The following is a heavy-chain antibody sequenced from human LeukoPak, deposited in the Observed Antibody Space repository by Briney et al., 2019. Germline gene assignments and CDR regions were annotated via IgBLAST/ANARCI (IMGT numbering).Heavy chain of an antibody. CDR3: ARGGVGSSWYRTPDY. CDR1: GYTFTNYG. J-gene: IGHJ4*02. CDR2: ISTYNGNT. Sequence: ASVKVSCKASGYTFTNYGISWVRQAPGQGLEWMGWISTYNGNTNYAQKLQGRVTMTTDTSTSTAYMELRSLRSDDTAVYYCARGGVGSSWYRTPDYWGQGTLVTVSS. V-gene: IGHV1-18*01. D-gene: IGHD6-13*01.